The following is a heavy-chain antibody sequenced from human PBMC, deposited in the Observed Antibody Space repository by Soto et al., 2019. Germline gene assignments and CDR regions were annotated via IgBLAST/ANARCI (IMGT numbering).Heavy chain of an antibody. CDR1: GGSFSGYQ. V-gene: IGHV4-34*01. CDR2: INDSGDI. J-gene: IGHJ6*03. D-gene: IGHD3-10*01. CDR3: ARGLILWFGELSRRGVYYYYMDV. Sequence: QVQLQQWGAGLLKPSETLSLTCAVYGGSFSGYQWSWIRQTPGKGLEWIGGINDSGDINYNPSLKSRVTIFVDSPKKQISLRLSSVTAADTAVYYCARGLILWFGELSRRGVYYYYMDVWGKATTVTVSS.